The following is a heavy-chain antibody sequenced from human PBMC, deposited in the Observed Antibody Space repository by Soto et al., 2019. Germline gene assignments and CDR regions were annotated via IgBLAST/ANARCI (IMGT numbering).Heavy chain of an antibody. CDR3: ARGPPLLPNYYYYGMDV. Sequence: SETLSLTCAVSGGSISSSNWWSWVRQPPGKGLEWIGEIYHSGSTNYNPSLKSRVTISVDKSKNQFSLKLSSVTAADTAVYYWARGPPLLPNYYYYGMDVWGQGTTVTVSS. CDR1: GGSISSSNW. J-gene: IGHJ6*02. V-gene: IGHV4-4*02. D-gene: IGHD2-15*01. CDR2: IYHSGST.